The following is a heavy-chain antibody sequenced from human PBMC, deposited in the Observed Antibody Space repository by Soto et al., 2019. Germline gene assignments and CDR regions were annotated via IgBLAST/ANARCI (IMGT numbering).Heavy chain of an antibody. CDR2: INHSGST. Sequence: SETLSLTCAVYGGSFSGYYWSWIRQPPGKWLEWIGEINHSGSTNYNPSLESRVTISVDTSKNQFSLKLSSVTAADTAVYYCASLDYDSSGYNGYWGQGTLVTVSS. D-gene: IGHD3-22*01. V-gene: IGHV4-34*01. CDR3: ASLDYDSSGYNGY. CDR1: GGSFSGYY. J-gene: IGHJ4*02.